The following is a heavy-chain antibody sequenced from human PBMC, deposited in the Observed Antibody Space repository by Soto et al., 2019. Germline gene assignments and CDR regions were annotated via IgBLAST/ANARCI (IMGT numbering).Heavy chain of an antibody. Sequence: EVQLLESGGGLVQPGGSLRLSCAASGFTFSSYAMSWVRQAPGKGLEWVSAISGSGGSTYYADSVKGWFTISRDNSKNTLYRQMSSLRAEDTAVYYCAKDRYSSSSSLVFDYWGQGTLVTVSS. V-gene: IGHV3-23*01. D-gene: IGHD6-13*01. CDR1: GFTFSSYA. J-gene: IGHJ4*02. CDR3: AKDRYSSSSSLVFDY. CDR2: ISGSGGST.